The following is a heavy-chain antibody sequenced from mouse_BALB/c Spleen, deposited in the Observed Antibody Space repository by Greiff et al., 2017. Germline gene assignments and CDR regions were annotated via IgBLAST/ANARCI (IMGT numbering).Heavy chain of an antibody. CDR2: ISSGSSTI. V-gene: IGHV5-17*02. CDR3: ARCPTWDYGAMDY. Sequence: VVESGGGLVQPGGSRKLSCAASGFTFSSFGMHWVRQAPEKGLEWVAYISSGSSTIYYADTVKGRFTISRDNPKNTLFLQMTSLRSEDTAMYYCARCPTWDYGAMDYWGQGTSVTVSS. D-gene: IGHD1-1*01. CDR1: GFTFSSFG. J-gene: IGHJ4*01.